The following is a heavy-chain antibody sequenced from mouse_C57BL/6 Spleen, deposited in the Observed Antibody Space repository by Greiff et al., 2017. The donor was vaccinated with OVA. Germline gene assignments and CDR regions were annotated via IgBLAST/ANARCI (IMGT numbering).Heavy chain of an antibody. V-gene: IGHV1-9*01. CDR2: ILPGSGST. CDR3: ARGGTTGFAY. D-gene: IGHD1-1*01. Sequence: QVQLKQSGAELMKPGASVKLSCKATGYTFTGYWIEWVKQRPGHGLEWIGEILPGSGSTNYNAKFKGKATFTADSSSNTAYMQLSSLTTEDSAISYCARGGTTGFAYWGQGTLVTVSA. J-gene: IGHJ3*01. CDR1: GYTFTGYW.